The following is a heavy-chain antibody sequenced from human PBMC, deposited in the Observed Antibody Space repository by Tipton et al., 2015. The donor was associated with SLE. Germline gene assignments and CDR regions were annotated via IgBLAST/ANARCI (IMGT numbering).Heavy chain of an antibody. CDR2: TYYMSKWYN. D-gene: IGHD5-24*01. J-gene: IGHJ1*01. CDR1: GDSVSSNSAA. V-gene: IGHV6-1*01. Sequence: GLVKPSQTLSLTCAISGDSVSSNSAAWNWIRQSSSRGLEWLGRTYYMSKWYNDYAVSVKSRIIINPDTSKNQFSLQLTSVTPEDTAVYYCARGFLYDGFHVCGQRTLVTVSS. CDR3: ARGFLYDGFHV.